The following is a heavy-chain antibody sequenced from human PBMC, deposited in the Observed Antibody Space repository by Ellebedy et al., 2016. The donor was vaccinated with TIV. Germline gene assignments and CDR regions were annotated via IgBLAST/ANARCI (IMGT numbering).Heavy chain of an antibody. CDR2: IYPCDSDT. CDR1: GYSFTSYW. D-gene: IGHD3-9*01. J-gene: IGHJ3*02. V-gene: IGHV5-51*01. CDR3: AILGRRTLVYAFDI. Sequence: GESLKISXKGSGYSFTSYWIAWVRQMPGKGLEYMGIIYPCDSDTRYSPSFQDQVSISADESTSTAYLQWSSLKASDTAMYYCAILGRRTLVYAFDIWGPGTKVTVSS.